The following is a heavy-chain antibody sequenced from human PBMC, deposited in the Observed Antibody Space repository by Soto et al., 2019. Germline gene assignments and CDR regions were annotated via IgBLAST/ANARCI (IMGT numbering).Heavy chain of an antibody. V-gene: IGHV3-21*01. CDR1: GFTFDTYS. J-gene: IGHJ4*02. Sequence: GGSLRLSCAASGFTFDTYSMIWVRRAPGKGLEWVSLISPWGNYKHYTDSVKGRFTISRDNAKNSLYLQMNSLRAEDTDVCDCARACDRGLRPHDFWGQGTLVTVSS. D-gene: IGHD4-17*01. CDR2: ISPWGNYK. CDR3: ARACDRGLRPHDF.